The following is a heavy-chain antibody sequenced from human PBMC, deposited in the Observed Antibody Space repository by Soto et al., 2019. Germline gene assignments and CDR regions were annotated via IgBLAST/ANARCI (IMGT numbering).Heavy chain of an antibody. Sequence: EVQLLESGGGLVQPGGSLRLSCAASGFTFSTYAMSWVRQAPGKGLEWVSTISDSSSTYYADSVKGRFTISRDNSKNKLYLEMNSLRAEDTAVYYCAKDKGGRYCSRTSCLYSFDYWGQGTLVTVSS. CDR3: AKDKGGRYCSRTSCLYSFDY. D-gene: IGHD2-2*01. CDR2: ISDSSST. J-gene: IGHJ4*02. V-gene: IGHV3-23*01. CDR1: GFTFSTYA.